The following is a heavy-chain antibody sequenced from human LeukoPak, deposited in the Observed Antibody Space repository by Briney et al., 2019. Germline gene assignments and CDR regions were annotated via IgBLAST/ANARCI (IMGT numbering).Heavy chain of an antibody. CDR3: VNSPGRSAWYGAPDY. V-gene: IGHV1-2*02. CDR1: GDTFTGYY. D-gene: IGHD6-19*01. Sequence: ASVKVSCKASGDTFTGYYMHWVRQAPGQGLQWMGWINPNSGGTNYAQKFQGRVTMTRDTSISTAYMELSRLRSDDTAVYYCVNSPGRSAWYGAPDYWGQGTLVTVSS. J-gene: IGHJ4*02. CDR2: INPNSGGT.